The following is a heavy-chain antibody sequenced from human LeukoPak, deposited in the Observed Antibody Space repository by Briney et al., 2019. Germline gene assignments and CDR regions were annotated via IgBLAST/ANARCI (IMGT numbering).Heavy chain of an antibody. J-gene: IGHJ3*01. V-gene: IGHV3-33*01. Sequence: GRSLRLSCAASGFIFSDYDMHWVRQAPGKGLEWVAVIWNDGTNTYYGDSVKGLFTISRDNSKNTVYLQMNSLRAEDTAVYYCARDNAGLVKHLDAFDLWGQGTMVTVAS. D-gene: IGHD1-26*01. CDR2: IWNDGTNT. CDR1: GFIFSDYD. CDR3: ARDNAGLVKHLDAFDL.